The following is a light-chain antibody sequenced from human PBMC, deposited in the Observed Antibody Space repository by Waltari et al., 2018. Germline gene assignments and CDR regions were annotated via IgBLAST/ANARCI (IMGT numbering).Light chain of an antibody. J-gene: IGKJ4*01. CDR1: QGISSY. CDR3: QQYNTYPVT. V-gene: IGKV1-9*01. Sequence: DIQLTQSPSFLSASVGDRVTITCRASQGISSYLAWYQQKPGKAPKLLIYAASTLQSGVPSRFSGSGSGTEFTLTISSLQPDDFATYYCQQYNTYPVTFGGGTKVEIK. CDR2: AAS.